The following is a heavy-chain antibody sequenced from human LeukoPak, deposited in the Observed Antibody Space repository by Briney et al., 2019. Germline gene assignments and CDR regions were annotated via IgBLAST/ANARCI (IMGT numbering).Heavy chain of an antibody. J-gene: IGHJ3*02. CDR3: ARGPYGSSGTPDAFDI. D-gene: IGHD3-10*01. V-gene: IGHV3-30-3*01. CDR1: GFTFSSYA. Sequence: GGSLRLSCAVSGFTFSSYAMHWVRQAPGKGLEWVAAVSYDGSNEYYADSVKGRFTISRDNSKNTLYLQINSLRAEDTAVYYCARGPYGSSGTPDAFDIWGQGTMVTVPS. CDR2: VSYDGSNE.